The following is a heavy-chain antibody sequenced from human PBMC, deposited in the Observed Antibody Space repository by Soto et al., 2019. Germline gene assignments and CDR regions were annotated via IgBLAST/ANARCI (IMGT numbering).Heavy chain of an antibody. Sequence: ASVEVSCEATGYSFTRHDINWLRQAAGQGLEWMGWMNPNSGNAVYAQKFQGRVTMTRNTSITTAYIEVTSLKSEDTAVYFCARGAYNDSSQWFDPWGQGTLVAVSS. J-gene: IGHJ5*02. CDR1: GYSFTRHD. V-gene: IGHV1-8*01. D-gene: IGHD1-1*01. CDR2: MNPNSGNA. CDR3: ARGAYNDSSQWFDP.